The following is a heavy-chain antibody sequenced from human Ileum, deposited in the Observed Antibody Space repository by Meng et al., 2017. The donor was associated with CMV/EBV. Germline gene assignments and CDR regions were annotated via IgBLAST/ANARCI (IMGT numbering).Heavy chain of an antibody. CDR1: GYTFSGYY. Sequence: ASVKVSCKASGYTFSGYYIHWVRQAPGQGLEWMGRINPNSGGTNCAQKFQGRVTMTRDTSISTAYMELSSLRSDDTAVYYCARDCGRYCFDPWGQGTLVTVSS. CDR3: ARDCGRYCFDP. CDR2: INPNSGGT. D-gene: IGHD1-26*01. J-gene: IGHJ5*02. V-gene: IGHV1-2*06.